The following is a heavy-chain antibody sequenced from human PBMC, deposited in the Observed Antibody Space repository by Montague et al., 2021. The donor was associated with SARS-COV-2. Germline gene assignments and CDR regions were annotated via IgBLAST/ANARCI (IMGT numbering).Heavy chain of an antibody. CDR2: IYYSGST. V-gene: IGHV4-59*01. J-gene: IGHJ6*02. CDR3: VRGSGCSVYCFGMDV. D-gene: IGHD3-10*01. CDR1: GGSFSGYY. Sequence: SETLSLTCTLSGGSFSGYYWSWIRQSPGKGLEWIGYIYYSGSTNYNPSLKSRIAISLDTSKNQFSLRLTSVTAADTAVYYCVRGSGCSVYCFGMDVWGQGTAVSVSS.